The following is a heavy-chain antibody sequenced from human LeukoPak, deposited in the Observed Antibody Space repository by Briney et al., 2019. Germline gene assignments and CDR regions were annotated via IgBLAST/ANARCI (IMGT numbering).Heavy chain of an antibody. CDR1: GFTFSSYE. D-gene: IGHD5-24*01. V-gene: IGHV3-48*03. CDR2: ISSSGSTI. Sequence: GGSLRLSCAASGFTFSSYEMNWVRQAPGKGLEWVSYISSSGSTIYYADSVKGRFTISRDNAKNSLYLQMNSLRAEDTAVYYCAKDRVSGDGYNSLDYWGQGTLVTVSS. CDR3: AKDRVSGDGYNSLDY. J-gene: IGHJ4*02.